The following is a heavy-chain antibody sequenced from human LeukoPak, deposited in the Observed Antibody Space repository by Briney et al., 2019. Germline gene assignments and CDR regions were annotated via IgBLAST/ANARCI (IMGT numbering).Heavy chain of an antibody. V-gene: IGHV3-49*03. J-gene: IGHJ5*02. Sequence: GGSLRLSCTASGFTLGDYAMSGFRQAPGKGLEGLGFFRSKAYGGTTEYAASVKCRFTISRDDSKSIAYLQMNSLKTEDTAVYYCTRDGPSGYIAVIRFDPWGQGTLVTVSS. CDR1: GFTLGDYA. CDR3: TRDGPSGYIAVIRFDP. CDR2: FRSKAYGGTT. D-gene: IGHD6-19*01.